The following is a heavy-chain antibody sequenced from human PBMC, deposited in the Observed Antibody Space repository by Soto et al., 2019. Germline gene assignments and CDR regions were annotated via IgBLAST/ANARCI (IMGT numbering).Heavy chain of an antibody. CDR2: IYWNDDK. CDR3: ARTRESRAEHCTSSSLRYFDY. J-gene: IGHJ4*02. CDR1: GFSLTTGGVG. D-gene: IGHD2-8*01. Sequence: QITLKESGPTLVKPTQPLTLTCTFSGFSLTTGGVGVGWVRQPPGKALEWLALIYWNDDKRYSPSLEYRLTVTKDTYKNQVVLIMTNMDPVDTATFYCARTRESRAEHCTSSSLRYFDYWGQGTLVTVSS. V-gene: IGHV2-5*01.